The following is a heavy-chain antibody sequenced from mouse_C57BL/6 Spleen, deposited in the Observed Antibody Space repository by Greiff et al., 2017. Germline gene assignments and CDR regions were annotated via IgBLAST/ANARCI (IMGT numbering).Heavy chain of an antibody. CDR1: GFTFSDYG. CDR2: ISSGSSTI. Sequence: EVQLVESGGGLVKPGGSLKLSCAASGFTFSDYGMHWVRQAPEKGLEWVAYISSGSSTIYYADTVKGRFPISRDNAKNTLFLQMTSLRSEDTAMYYCARQDRGYWYFDVWGTGTTVTVSS. J-gene: IGHJ1*03. CDR3: ARQDRGYWYFDV. V-gene: IGHV5-17*01. D-gene: IGHD3-3*01.